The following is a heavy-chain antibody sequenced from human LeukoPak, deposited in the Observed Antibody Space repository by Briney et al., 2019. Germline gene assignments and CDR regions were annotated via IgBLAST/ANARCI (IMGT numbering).Heavy chain of an antibody. D-gene: IGHD3-3*01. CDR2: IDSRSSYI. Sequence: PGGSLRLSCAASGFTFSSYAMNWVRQAPGKGLEWVSSIDSRSSYIYYADSVKGRFTISRANAKNSLFLQMNSLRAEDTAVYYCARGPHGGFVIIPTEFWGQGTLVTVSS. CDR1: GFTFSSYA. J-gene: IGHJ4*02. CDR3: ARGPHGGFVIIPTEF. V-gene: IGHV3-21*01.